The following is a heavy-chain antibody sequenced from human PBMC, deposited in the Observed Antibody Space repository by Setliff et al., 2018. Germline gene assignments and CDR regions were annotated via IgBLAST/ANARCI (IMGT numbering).Heavy chain of an antibody. CDR2: IIPIFGTA. CDR1: GGTFINYA. CDR3: ASDGQGNYNFWSGSYYYYGMDV. Sequence: SVKVSCKASGGTFINYAISWVRQAPGQGLEWMGGIIPIFGTANYAQKLQGRVTMTTDTSTSTAYMELRSLRSDDTAVYYCASDGQGNYNFWSGSYYYYGMDVWGQGTTVTVSS. J-gene: IGHJ6*02. D-gene: IGHD3-3*01. V-gene: IGHV1-69*05.